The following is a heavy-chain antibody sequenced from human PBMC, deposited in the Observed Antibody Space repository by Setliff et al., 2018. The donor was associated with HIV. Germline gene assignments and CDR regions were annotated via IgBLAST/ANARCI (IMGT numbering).Heavy chain of an antibody. V-gene: IGHV1-3*04. J-gene: IGHJ3*02. CDR1: GYNFTSYA. D-gene: IGHD6-19*01. Sequence: ASVKVSCKASGYNFTSYAMHWVRQAPGQRLEWMGWINTGNGNTKYSQRFQGRVTITRDTSASTAYMELSSLRSEDTAMYYCANGYSSGGYLVTAFDIWGQGTMVTVSS. CDR2: INTGNGNT. CDR3: ANGYSSGGYLVTAFDI.